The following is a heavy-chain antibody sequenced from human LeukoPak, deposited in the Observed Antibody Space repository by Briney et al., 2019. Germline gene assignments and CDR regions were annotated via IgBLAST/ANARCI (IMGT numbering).Heavy chain of an antibody. CDR3: ARPHGIAVAGLDAFDI. J-gene: IGHJ3*02. D-gene: IGHD6-19*01. Sequence: ASVKVSCKASGGTFSSYAISWVRQAPGQGLEWMGGIIPIFGTANYAQKFQGRVTITADESTSTAYMELSSLRSEDTAVYYCARPHGIAVAGLDAFDIWGQGTMVTVSS. V-gene: IGHV1-69*13. CDR1: GGTFSSYA. CDR2: IIPIFGTA.